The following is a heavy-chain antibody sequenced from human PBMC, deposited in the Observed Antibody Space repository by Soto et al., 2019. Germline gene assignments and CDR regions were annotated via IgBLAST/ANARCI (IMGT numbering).Heavy chain of an antibody. D-gene: IGHD3-9*01. CDR2: IYNTGST. J-gene: IGHJ4*02. CDR3: ARAGSGYSFDY. Sequence: ETLSLTCTVPGGSISSYYWTWIRQTPGKGLEWIGYIYNTGSTTYSPSLKSRVTISVNTSKNQLSLKLSSVTAADTAVYYCARAGSGYSFDYWGQGTLVTVSS. CDR1: GGSISSYY. V-gene: IGHV4-59*01.